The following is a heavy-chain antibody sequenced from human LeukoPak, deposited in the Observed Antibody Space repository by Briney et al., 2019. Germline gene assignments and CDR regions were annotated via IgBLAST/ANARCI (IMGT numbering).Heavy chain of an antibody. V-gene: IGHV4-34*01. CDR1: GGSFSGYY. Sequence: PSETLSLTCAVYGGSFSGYYWSWIRQPPGKGLEWIGEINHSGSTNYNPSLKSRVTISVDTSKNQFSLKLSSVTAADTAVYYCASRREDAFDIWGQGTMVTVSS. CDR3: ASRREDAFDI. CDR2: INHSGST. J-gene: IGHJ3*02.